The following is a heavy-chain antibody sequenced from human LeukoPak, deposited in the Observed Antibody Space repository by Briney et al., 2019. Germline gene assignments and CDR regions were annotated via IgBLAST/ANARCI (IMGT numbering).Heavy chain of an antibody. J-gene: IGHJ4*01. CDR3: ARVFPHGYSDY. V-gene: IGHV4-59*11. D-gene: IGHD3-9*01. Sequence: SEALSLTCTVSVGSLNNLYWSWIPQPPGKGLEWIGYIYYTGITKYNPSLKSRITISVDTSKNQFSLKLRYVTASDTDVYYCARVFPHGYSDYWGRGTLITVSS. CDR1: VGSLNNLY. CDR2: IYYTGIT.